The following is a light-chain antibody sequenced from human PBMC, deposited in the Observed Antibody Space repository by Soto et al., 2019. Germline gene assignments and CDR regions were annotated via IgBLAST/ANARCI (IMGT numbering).Light chain of an antibody. CDR3: EKYDSTPPT. CDR2: GAS. J-gene: IGKJ1*01. V-gene: IGKV3-20*01. Sequence: EIVLTQSPGTLSLSPGDRATLSCRASQSVNNNYLASYQRKPGQPPRLLIYGASNRATDIPSRFSASGSGTDFTLTITRLEAEDFAVYYCEKYDSTPPTFGQGTKVEVK. CDR1: QSVNNNY.